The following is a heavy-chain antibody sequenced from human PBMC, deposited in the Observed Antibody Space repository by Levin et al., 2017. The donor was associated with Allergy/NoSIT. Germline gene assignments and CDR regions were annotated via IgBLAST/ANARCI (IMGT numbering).Heavy chain of an antibody. V-gene: IGHV3-21*01. CDR2: ISSSSSYI. J-gene: IGHJ5*02. CDR1: GFTFSSYS. CDR3: ARDTPGRGPTSSP. Sequence: KSGGSLRLSCAASGFTFSSYSMNWVRQAPGKGLEWVSSISSSSSYIYYADSVKGRFTISRDNAKNSLYLQMNSLRAEDTAVYYCARDTPGRGPTSSPWGQGTLVTVSS. D-gene: IGHD3-10*01.